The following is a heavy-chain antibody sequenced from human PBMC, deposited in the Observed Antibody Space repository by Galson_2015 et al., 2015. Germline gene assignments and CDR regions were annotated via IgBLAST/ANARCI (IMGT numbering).Heavy chain of an antibody. CDR2: IWYDGSNK. CDR3: ARGMVRGVIIDYYYGMDA. J-gene: IGHJ6*02. CDR1: GFTFSSYG. Sequence: SLRLSCAASGFTFSSYGMHWVRQAPGKGLEWVAVIWYDGSNKYYADSVKGRFTISRDNSKNTLYLQMNSLRAEDTAVYYCARGMVRGVIIDYYYGMDAWGQGTTVTVSS. V-gene: IGHV3-33*01. D-gene: IGHD3-10*01.